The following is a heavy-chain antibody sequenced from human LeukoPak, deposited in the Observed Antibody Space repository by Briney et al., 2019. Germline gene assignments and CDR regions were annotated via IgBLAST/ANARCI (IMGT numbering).Heavy chain of an antibody. D-gene: IGHD4-23*01. CDR1: GFTFSSYW. CDR3: APGRTVVTEG. J-gene: IGHJ4*02. V-gene: IGHV3-74*01. Sequence: GGSLRLSCAASGFTFSSYWMHWVRQAPGKGLVWVSRIKSDGSSTNYADSVQGRFTSSRDNAKNTLYLQMNSLRVEDTAVYYCAPGRTVVTEGWGQGTLVTVSS. CDR2: IKSDGSST.